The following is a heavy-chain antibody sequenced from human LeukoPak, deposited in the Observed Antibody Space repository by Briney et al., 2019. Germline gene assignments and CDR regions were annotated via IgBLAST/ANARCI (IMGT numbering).Heavy chain of an antibody. Sequence: ASVKVSCKASGGTFSSYAISWVRQAPGQGLEWMGGIIPIFGTANYAQKFQGRVTITADKSTSTAYMELSSLRAEDTAVYYCAQSCSGGRCYQTFGYYYYMDVWGKGTTVTISS. J-gene: IGHJ6*03. CDR3: AQSCSGGRCYQTFGYYYYMDV. CDR2: IIPIFGTA. V-gene: IGHV1-69*06. D-gene: IGHD2-15*01. CDR1: GGTFSSYA.